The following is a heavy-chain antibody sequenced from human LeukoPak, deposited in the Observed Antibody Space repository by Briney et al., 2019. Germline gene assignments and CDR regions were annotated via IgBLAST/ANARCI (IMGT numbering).Heavy chain of an antibody. CDR2: IYTSGNT. V-gene: IGHV4-4*07. D-gene: IGHD2-15*01. CDR3: ARDGYCSGGSCYSGYAFDI. Sequence: SETLSLTCTVSGGSISSYYWSWIRQPAGKGLEWIGRIYTSGNTNYNPSLKSRVTMSVDTSKNQFSLKLSSVTAADTAVYYCARDGYCSGGSCYSGYAFDIWGQGTMVTVSS. CDR1: GGSISSYY. J-gene: IGHJ3*02.